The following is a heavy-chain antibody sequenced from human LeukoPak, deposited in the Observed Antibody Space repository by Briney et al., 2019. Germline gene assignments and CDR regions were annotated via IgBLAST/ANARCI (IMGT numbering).Heavy chain of an antibody. CDR3: AREAGGYGCYP. J-gene: IGHJ5*02. CDR1: GGSISSGSYY. Sequence: PSETRCLTCTAPGGSISSGSYYWSWIRQPAGKRLEWIGRIYTSGSTTYNPSLTTRATLPVDTSKNQFSLKLRSLSAPDTAVYYCAREAGGYGCYPCGQGSLVTASS. V-gene: IGHV4-61*02. D-gene: IGHD4/OR15-4a*01. CDR2: IYTSGST.